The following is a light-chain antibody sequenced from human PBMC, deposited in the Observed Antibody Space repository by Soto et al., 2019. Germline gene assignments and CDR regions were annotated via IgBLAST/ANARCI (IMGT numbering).Light chain of an antibody. J-gene: IGKJ2*01. CDR3: QQYGFFLT. CDR1: QSIDTA. CDR2: RAS. Sequence: DVQMTLSPSTLSASVGDTVTITCRASQSIDTALAWYQQKPGKAPNLLIYRASNLESGVPSRFSGSGSGTEFTLAISSLQPDDFATYYCQQYGFFLTFGQGTKLEIK. V-gene: IGKV1-5*03.